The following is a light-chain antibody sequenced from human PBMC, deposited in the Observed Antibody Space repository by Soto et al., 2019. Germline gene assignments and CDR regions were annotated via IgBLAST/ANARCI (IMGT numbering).Light chain of an antibody. CDR3: QQYYSTPKT. V-gene: IGKV4-1*01. CDR1: QSVLYNSNNKNY. Sequence: DIVMTQSPDSLPVSLGERATINCRSSQSVLYNSNNKNYLAWYLQKPGQPPKLLIYWASTRESGVPDRFSGSGSGTDFTLTISSLQAEDVAVYYCQQYYSTPKTFGQGTKVDIK. CDR2: WAS. J-gene: IGKJ1*01.